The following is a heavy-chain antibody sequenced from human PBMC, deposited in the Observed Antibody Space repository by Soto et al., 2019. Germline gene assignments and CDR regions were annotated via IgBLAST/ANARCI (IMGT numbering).Heavy chain of an antibody. J-gene: IGHJ6*03. Sequence: PSETLSLTCTVSGGSISSGGYYWSWIRQHPGKGLEWIGYIYYSGSTYYNPSLKSRVTISVDTSKNQFSLKLSSVTAADTAVYYCARGATTVTKIYYYMDVWGKGTTVTVSS. CDR3: ARGATTVTKIYYYMDV. CDR2: IYYSGST. V-gene: IGHV4-31*03. D-gene: IGHD4-17*01. CDR1: GGSISSGGYY.